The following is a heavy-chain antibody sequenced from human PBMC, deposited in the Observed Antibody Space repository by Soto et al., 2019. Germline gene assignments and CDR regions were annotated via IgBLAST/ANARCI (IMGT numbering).Heavy chain of an antibody. J-gene: IGHJ6*02. CDR3: ARSSGGVVELRPYGMDV. CDR1: GFSFSSFG. D-gene: IGHD3-22*01. Sequence: QVHLVESGGGVVQPGESLRLSCVASGFSFSSFGMYWVRQAPGKGLEWVAVIWDDGRQKYCAGAVKGRCTISRDNSKNTLYLEVNSLRVDDTAVYYCARSSGGVVELRPYGMDVWGQGTTVTVSS. V-gene: IGHV3-33*04. CDR2: IWDDGRQK.